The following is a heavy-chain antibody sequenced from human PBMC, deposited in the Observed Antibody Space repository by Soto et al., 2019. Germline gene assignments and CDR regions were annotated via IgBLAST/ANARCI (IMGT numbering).Heavy chain of an antibody. D-gene: IGHD3-10*01. CDR2: IIPIFGTA. J-gene: IGHJ5*02. Sequence: QVQLVQSGAEVKKPGSSVKVSCKASGGTFSSYAISWVRQAPGQGLEWRGGIIPIFGTANYAQKFQCRVQITADESTSTAYMEQSSLRSEDTAVYYCARGVTMVRGASGYWFDPWGQETLVTVSS. V-gene: IGHV1-69*01. CDR1: GGTFSSYA. CDR3: ARGVTMVRGASGYWFDP.